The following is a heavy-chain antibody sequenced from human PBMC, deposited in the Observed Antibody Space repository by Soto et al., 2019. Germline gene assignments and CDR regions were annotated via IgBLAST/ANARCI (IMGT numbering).Heavy chain of an antibody. CDR3: AKTWGSSGWYENCFDS. V-gene: IGHV3-23*01. CDR2: ISDSGGRP. Sequence: EVQLLESGGTLVQPGGSLRLSCAASGFTFDSYAMAWVRQAPGRGLEWVSTISDSGGRPFYAHSVMGRFSTSRDNSKNTLYLQMSGLRAEDTALYYCAKTWGSSGWYENCFDSWGQGTLVTVSS. D-gene: IGHD6-19*01. J-gene: IGHJ4*02. CDR1: GFTFDSYA.